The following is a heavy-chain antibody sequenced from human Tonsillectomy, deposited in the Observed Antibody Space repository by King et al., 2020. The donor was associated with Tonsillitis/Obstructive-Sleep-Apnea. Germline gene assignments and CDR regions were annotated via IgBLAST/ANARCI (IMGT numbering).Heavy chain of an antibody. CDR1: GYTFSSNA. V-gene: IGHV1-3*01. Sequence: QLVQSGAEVKKPGASVKVSCKASGYTFSSNAMHWVRQAPGQRLEWMGWINVGNGKTEYSQRFQGRVTITRDTSASTAYMEVSSLRTEETAVYYCARGSSVCTSNSCYVDYWGQGTLVTVSS. D-gene: IGHD2-2*01. CDR3: ARGSSVCTSNSCYVDY. CDR2: INVGNGKT. J-gene: IGHJ4*02.